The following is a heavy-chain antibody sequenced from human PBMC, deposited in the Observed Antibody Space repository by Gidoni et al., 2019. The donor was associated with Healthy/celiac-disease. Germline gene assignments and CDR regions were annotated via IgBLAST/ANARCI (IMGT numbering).Heavy chain of an antibody. CDR1: GGSIRSSSYY. CDR2: IYYSGST. D-gene: IGHD3-22*01. CDR3: EREYYYDSSGYPNFDY. J-gene: IGHJ4*02. Sequence: QLQLQESGPGLVKPSETLSLTCTVSGGSIRSSSYYWGWIGHPPGKGLEWIGSIYYSGSTYYNPSLKSRVTISVDTSKNQFSLKLSSVTAADTAVYYCEREYYYDSSGYPNFDYWGQGTLVTVSS. V-gene: IGHV4-39*07.